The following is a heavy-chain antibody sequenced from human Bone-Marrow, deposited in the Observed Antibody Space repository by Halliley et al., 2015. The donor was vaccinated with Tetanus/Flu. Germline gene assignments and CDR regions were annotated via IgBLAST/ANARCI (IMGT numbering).Heavy chain of an antibody. V-gene: IGHV6-1*01. D-gene: IGHD6-19*01. CDR3: ARDAGYSSAWSGSKNRFDS. J-gene: IGHJ5*01. Sequence: GLVKPSQTLSLTCGISGDSVSSNSASWNWIRQSPSRGLEWLGRTFYRSRWYNNYAVSVKSRITINSDTSSNQVSLNLNSVTPEDTATYYCARDAGYSSAWSGSKNRFDSWGPGALVTVSS. CDR1: GDSVSSNSAS. CDR2: TFYRSRWYN.